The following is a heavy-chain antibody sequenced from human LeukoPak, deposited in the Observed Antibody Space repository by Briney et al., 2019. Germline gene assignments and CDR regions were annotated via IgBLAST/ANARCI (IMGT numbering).Heavy chain of an antibody. Sequence: PGGSLRLSCAASGFTFSTNRMTWVRQAPGKGLEWVSTIYSGGTTYYADSVMGRFTISRHNSRNTLYLQMNSLRAEDTAVYYCARVDTVMAYYFDLWGQGTLVTVSS. CDR1: GFTFSTNR. J-gene: IGHJ4*02. CDR3: ARVDTVMAYYFDL. V-gene: IGHV3-53*04. CDR2: IYSGGTT. D-gene: IGHD5-18*01.